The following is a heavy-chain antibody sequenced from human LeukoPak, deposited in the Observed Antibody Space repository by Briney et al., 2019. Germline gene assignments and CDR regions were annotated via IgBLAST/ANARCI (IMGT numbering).Heavy chain of an antibody. CDR2: ISIYNGNT. CDR1: GYDFINYG. J-gene: IGHJ4*02. V-gene: IGHV1-18*01. D-gene: IGHD6-6*01. Sequence: ASVKVSCKASGYDFINYGISWVRQAPGQGLEWMGWISIYNGNTDYKLQGRVTMTTDTSTSTAYMEVRSLRSDDTAVYYCARGGPFPSSSSSREYYLDYWGQGTLVTVPS. CDR3: ARGGPFPSSSSSREYYLDY.